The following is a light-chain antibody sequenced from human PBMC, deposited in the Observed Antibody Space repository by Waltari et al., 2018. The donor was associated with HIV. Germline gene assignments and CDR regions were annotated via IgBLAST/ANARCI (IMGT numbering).Light chain of an antibody. Sequence: QSALTQPASVSGSPGQSITISCTGTSSDVGSYNLVSWYQQHPGKAPKLMIYGVSKRPSGVSNRFSGSKSGNTASLTISGRQAEDDADYYCCSYAGSSTFYVFGTGTKVTVL. CDR1: SSDVGSYNL. J-gene: IGLJ1*01. V-gene: IGLV2-23*02. CDR2: GVS. CDR3: CSYAGSSTFYV.